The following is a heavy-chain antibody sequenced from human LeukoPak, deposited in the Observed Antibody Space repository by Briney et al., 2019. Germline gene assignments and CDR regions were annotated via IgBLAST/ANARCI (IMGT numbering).Heavy chain of an antibody. J-gene: IGHJ6*03. CDR2: LYYRGIN. V-gene: IGHV4-39*01. CDR3: ARQGGDYINGGYFYYYCYMDV. Sequence: PSEPLSLTCTLSGLPISSSDYYWGWIPQPPGKGLEWNGSLYYRGINHYIPPLKSRVTISIDTSKDQFCLKLTSVTAADTAVYYCARQGGDYINGGYFYYYCYMDVWGKGTTVTVSS. CDR1: GLPISSSDYY. D-gene: IGHD4-11*01.